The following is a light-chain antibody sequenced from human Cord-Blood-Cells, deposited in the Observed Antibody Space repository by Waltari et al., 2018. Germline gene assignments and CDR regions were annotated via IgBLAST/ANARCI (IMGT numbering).Light chain of an antibody. J-gene: IGLJ2*01. CDR1: SSAVGGYHY. Sequence: SALTQPPSASGSPGPSVTISCPRTSSAVGGYHYASWYQHHPGKAPKLMIYEVRTRPSGVPDRFSGSKSGNTASLTVSGLQAEDEADYYCSSYEGSNNVVFGGGTKLTVL. CDR2: EVR. CDR3: SSYEGSNNVV. V-gene: IGLV2-8*01.